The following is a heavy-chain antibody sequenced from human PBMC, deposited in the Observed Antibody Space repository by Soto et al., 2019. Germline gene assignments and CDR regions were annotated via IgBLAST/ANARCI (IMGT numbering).Heavy chain of an antibody. CDR3: AGTNDYGDYYRAFDI. V-gene: IGHV3-48*01. CDR1: GFTFSSYS. D-gene: IGHD4-17*01. Sequence: GGSLRLSCAASGFTFSSYSMNWVRQAPGKGLEWVSYISSSSSTIYYADSVKGRFTISRDNAKNSLYLQMNSLRAEDTAVYYCAGTNDYGDYYRAFDIWGRGTMVTVSS. CDR2: ISSSSSTI. J-gene: IGHJ3*02.